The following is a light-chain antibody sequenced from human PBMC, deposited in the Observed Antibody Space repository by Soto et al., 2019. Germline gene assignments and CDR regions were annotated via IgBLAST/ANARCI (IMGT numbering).Light chain of an antibody. CDR2: GES. CDR1: QSVSSN. V-gene: IGKV3-15*01. Sequence: EIVLTQSPGTLSLSPGERATLSCRSSQSVSSNLAWYQQKPGQAPRLLIYGESTRATGIPARFSGSGSGIEFTLTISSLQSEDFAVYYCQQYNNWPFITFGQGTRLEIK. CDR3: QQYNNWPFIT. J-gene: IGKJ5*01.